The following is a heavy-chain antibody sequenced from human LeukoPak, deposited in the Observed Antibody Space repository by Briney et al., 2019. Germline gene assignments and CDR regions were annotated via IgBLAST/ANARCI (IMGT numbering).Heavy chain of an antibody. D-gene: IGHD3-3*01. J-gene: IGHJ4*02. CDR1: GFTFSSYG. CDR2: ISYDGRNK. CDR3: ARGFNDFWSGSQLEY. V-gene: IGHV3-30*03. Sequence: GGSLRLSCAASGFTFSSYGMHWVRQAPGKGLEWVAVISYDGRNKYYADSVKGRFTISRDNSKSTVYLEINSLRSEDTAIYYCARGFNDFWSGSQLEYWGQGTLVTVSS.